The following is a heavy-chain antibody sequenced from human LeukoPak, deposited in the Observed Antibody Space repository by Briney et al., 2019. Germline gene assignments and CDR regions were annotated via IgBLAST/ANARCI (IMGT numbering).Heavy chain of an antibody. Sequence: PGGSLRLSCAASGFNFSSYAMRWVRQAPGEGLEWVSAISGSGGSTYYADSVKGRFTISRDNSKNTLYLQMNSLRAEDTAVYYCAKNPSWFGELPVDYWGQGTLVTVSS. CDR2: ISGSGGST. CDR1: GFNFSSYA. CDR3: AKNPSWFGELPVDY. J-gene: IGHJ4*02. D-gene: IGHD3-10*01. V-gene: IGHV3-23*01.